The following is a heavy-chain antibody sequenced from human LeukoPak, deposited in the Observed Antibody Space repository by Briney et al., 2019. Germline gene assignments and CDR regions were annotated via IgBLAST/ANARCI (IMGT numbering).Heavy chain of an antibody. CDR1: GGSISSSSYY. Sequence: SETLSLTCTVSGGSISSSSYYWGWIRQPPGKGLEWIGSIYYSGSTYYNPSLKSRVTISVDTSKNQFSLKLSSVTAADTAVYYCARGEDIVVVVAAAGDRFDPWGQGTLVTVSS. CDR2: IYYSGST. J-gene: IGHJ5*02. D-gene: IGHD2-15*01. V-gene: IGHV4-39*07. CDR3: ARGEDIVVVVAAAGDRFDP.